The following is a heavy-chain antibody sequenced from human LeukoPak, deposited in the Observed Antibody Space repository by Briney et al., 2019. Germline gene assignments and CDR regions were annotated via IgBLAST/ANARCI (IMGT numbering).Heavy chain of an antibody. CDR2: INWNGGST. Sequence: GGSLRLSCAASGFTFSSYGMHWVRQAPGKGLEWVSGINWNGGSTGYADSVKGRFTISRDNAKNSLYLQMNSLRAEDTALYYCARVAYCGGDCYVDAFDIWGQGTMVTVSS. CDR1: GFTFSSYG. J-gene: IGHJ3*02. D-gene: IGHD2-21*02. V-gene: IGHV3-20*04. CDR3: ARVAYCGGDCYVDAFDI.